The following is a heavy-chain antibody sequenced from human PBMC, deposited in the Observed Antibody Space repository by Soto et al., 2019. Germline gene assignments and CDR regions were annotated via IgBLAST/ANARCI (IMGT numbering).Heavy chain of an antibody. CDR1: GFTFRNQW. V-gene: IGHV3-74*01. CDR2: INGDGTRA. Sequence: EVQLEESGGGSVQLGESLRVSCVASGFTFRNQWMHWVRQVPGKGLVWVCRINGDGTRASYADFVKGRFTINRDNAQNLLFLQLNSVRVADTGVYLCARGGAAGRGDAIDIWGPGTTVAVSS. CDR3: ARGGAAGRGDAIDI. J-gene: IGHJ3*02. D-gene: IGHD3-10*01.